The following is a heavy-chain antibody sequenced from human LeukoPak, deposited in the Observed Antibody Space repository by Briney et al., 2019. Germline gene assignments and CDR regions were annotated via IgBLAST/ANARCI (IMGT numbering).Heavy chain of an antibody. Sequence: GGSLRLSCAASGFTFSNYARSWVRQAPGQGLEWGSSFSGSGDSTSYADSVKGRFTISRDNSKNTLSLEVNSLRAEDTAVYYCAKDRSRYTGYVHFDYWGQGTLVTVSS. CDR1: GFTFSNYA. CDR2: FSGSGDST. J-gene: IGHJ4*02. V-gene: IGHV3-23*01. D-gene: IGHD5-12*01. CDR3: AKDRSRYTGYVHFDY.